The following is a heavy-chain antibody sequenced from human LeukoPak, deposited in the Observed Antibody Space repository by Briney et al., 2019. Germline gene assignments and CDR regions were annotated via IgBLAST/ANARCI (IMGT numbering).Heavy chain of an antibody. Sequence: GGSLRLSCAASAFTFSDYSTNWVRQAPGKGLEWISYISGRSSTIYYADSVRGRFTISRDNAKNSMYLQMNSLRAEDTAVYYCARDRLTSGSYFFDYWGQGTLVTVSS. V-gene: IGHV3-48*01. CDR2: ISGRSSTI. CDR1: AFTFSDYS. J-gene: IGHJ4*02. CDR3: ARDRLTSGSYFFDY. D-gene: IGHD1-26*01.